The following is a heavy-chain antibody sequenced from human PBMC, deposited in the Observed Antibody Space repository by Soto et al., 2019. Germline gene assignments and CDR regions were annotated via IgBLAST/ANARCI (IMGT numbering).Heavy chain of an antibody. J-gene: IGHJ4*02. CDR2: ISGSGGST. CDR3: AKDRSRRKAYEGDIVVVPAIDY. D-gene: IGHD2-2*01. CDR1: GFTFNSYA. Sequence: GGSLRLSCAASGFTFNSYAMSWVRQAPGKGLEWVSAISGSGGSTYYADSVKGRFAISRDNSKNTLYLQMNSLRAEDTAVYYCAKDRSRRKAYEGDIVVVPAIDYWGQGTLVTVSS. V-gene: IGHV3-23*01.